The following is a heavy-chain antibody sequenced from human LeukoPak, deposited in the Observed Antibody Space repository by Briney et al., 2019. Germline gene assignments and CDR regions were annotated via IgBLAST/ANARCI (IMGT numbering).Heavy chain of an antibody. CDR2: INPNSGGT. J-gene: IGHJ4*02. CDR3: ARDRDYGSGIFDY. D-gene: IGHD3-10*01. Sequence: ASVKVSCKASGYTFTTFDIYWVRQAPGQGLEWMGWINPNSGGTNYAQKFQGRVTMTRDTSISTAYMELNRLRSDDTAVYYCARDRDYGSGIFDYWGQGTLVTVSS. CDR1: GYTFTTFD. V-gene: IGHV1-2*02.